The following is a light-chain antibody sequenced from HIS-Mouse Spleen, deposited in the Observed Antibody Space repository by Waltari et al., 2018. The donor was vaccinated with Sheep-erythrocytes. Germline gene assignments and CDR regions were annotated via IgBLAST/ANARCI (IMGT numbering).Light chain of an antibody. CDR3: CSYAGSSTPWV. V-gene: IGLV2-23*01. CDR1: SSDVGHYNL. CDR2: EGS. J-gene: IGLJ3*02. Sequence: QSALSQPASVSGSPGQSITISCTGTSSDVGHYNLVPSYQQHPGKAPKLMIYEGSKRPSGVSHRFSGSKSGNTASLTISGLQAEDEADYYCCSYAGSSTPWVFGGGTKLTVL.